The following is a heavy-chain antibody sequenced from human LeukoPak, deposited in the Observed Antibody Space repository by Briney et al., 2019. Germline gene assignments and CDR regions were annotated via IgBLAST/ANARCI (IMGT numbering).Heavy chain of an antibody. CDR2: IYYSGST. D-gene: IGHD4-17*01. V-gene: IGHV4-39*07. CDR1: GGSISSSSYY. J-gene: IGHJ4*02. CDR3: ASCYGDYVYYFDY. Sequence: SETLSLTCTVSGGSISSSSYYWGWIRQPPGKGLEWIGSIYYSGSTYYNPSLKSRVTISVDTSKNQFSLKLSSVTAADTAVYYCASCYGDYVYYFDYWGQGTLVTASS.